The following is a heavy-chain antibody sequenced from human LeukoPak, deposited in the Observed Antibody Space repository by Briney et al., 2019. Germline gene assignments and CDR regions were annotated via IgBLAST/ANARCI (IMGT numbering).Heavy chain of an antibody. CDR3: ARARDDGYNPFDY. Sequence: SETLSLTCTVSGGSISSYYWSWIRQPPGKGLEWIGYIYYSGSTNYNPSLKSRVTISVNTSKNQFSLKLSSVTAADTAVYYCARARDDGYNPFDYWGQGTLVTVSS. J-gene: IGHJ4*02. CDR1: GGSISSYY. CDR2: IYYSGST. D-gene: IGHD5-24*01. V-gene: IGHV4-59*01.